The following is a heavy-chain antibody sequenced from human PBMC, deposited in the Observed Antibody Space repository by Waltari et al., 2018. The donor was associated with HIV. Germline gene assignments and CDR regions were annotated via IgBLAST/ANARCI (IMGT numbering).Heavy chain of an antibody. J-gene: IGHJ3*02. CDR2: IYYSGST. Sequence: QVQLQESGPGLVKPSETLSLTCTVSGASTSRYYWSWIRQPPGRGLEWIGYIYYSGSTNYNPSLKSRVTISVDTSKNQFSLKLSSVTAADTAVYYCARTPIYYDQWGRRFDIWGQGTMVTVSS. CDR1: GASTSRYY. D-gene: IGHD3-22*01. V-gene: IGHV4-59*01. CDR3: ARTPIYYDQWGRRFDI.